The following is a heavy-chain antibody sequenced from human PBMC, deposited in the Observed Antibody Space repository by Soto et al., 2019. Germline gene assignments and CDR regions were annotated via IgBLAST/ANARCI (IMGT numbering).Heavy chain of an antibody. J-gene: IGHJ5*02. CDR2: FDPDYGDT. D-gene: IGHD3-22*01. Sequence: VKVSCKVSGYTLTDLCMNWVLQAPGKGLEWMGGFDPDYGDTIYAPKFQGRVPMTEDTSTDTAYMELSSLRSEDTAVYYCATDLTYYYDRGNWFDPWGQGTLVTVSS. CDR3: ATDLTYYYDRGNWFDP. V-gene: IGHV1-24*01. CDR1: GYTLTDLC.